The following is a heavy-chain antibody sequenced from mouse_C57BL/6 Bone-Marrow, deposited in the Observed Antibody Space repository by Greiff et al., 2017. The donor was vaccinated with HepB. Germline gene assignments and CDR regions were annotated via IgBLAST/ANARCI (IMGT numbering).Heavy chain of an antibody. V-gene: IGHV1-64*01. CDR2: IHPNSGST. J-gene: IGHJ3*01. CDR3: ARGVYGSSYWFAY. D-gene: IGHD1-1*01. CDR1: GYTFTSYW. Sequence: VQLQQPGAELVKPGASVKLSCKASGYTFTSYWMHWVKQRPGQGLEWIGMIHPNSGSTNYNEKFKSKATLTVDKSSSTAYMQLSSLSSEDSAVYYCARGVYGSSYWFAYWGQGTLVTVSA.